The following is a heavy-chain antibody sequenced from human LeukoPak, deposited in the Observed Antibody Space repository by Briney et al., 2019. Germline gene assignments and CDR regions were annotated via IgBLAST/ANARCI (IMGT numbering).Heavy chain of an antibody. CDR1: GYTFTSYD. J-gene: IGHJ4*02. Sequence: SVKVSCKASGYTFTSYDINWVRQATGQGLEWMGWMNPNSGNTGYAQKFQGRVTITRNTSISTAYMELSSLRSEDTAVYYCARDSGTYYYDSSGYYRYGHFDSWGQGTLVTVSS. V-gene: IGHV1-8*03. D-gene: IGHD3-22*01. CDR3: ARDSGTYYYDSSGYYRYGHFDS. CDR2: MNPNSGNT.